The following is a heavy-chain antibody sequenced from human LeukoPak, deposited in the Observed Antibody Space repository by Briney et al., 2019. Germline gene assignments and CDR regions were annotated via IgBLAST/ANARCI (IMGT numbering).Heavy chain of an antibody. J-gene: IGHJ5*02. CDR1: GYTLTELS. CDR2: FDPEDGET. Sequence: GASVKVSCKVSGYTLTELSMHWVRQAPGKGLEWMGGFDPEDGETIYAQKFQGKVTMTEDTSTDTAYMELSSLRSEDTAVYYCARVPTNPTQTYYDFWSGYILNNWFDPWGQGTLVTVSS. V-gene: IGHV1-24*01. D-gene: IGHD3-3*01. CDR3: ARVPTNPTQTYYDFWSGYILNNWFDP.